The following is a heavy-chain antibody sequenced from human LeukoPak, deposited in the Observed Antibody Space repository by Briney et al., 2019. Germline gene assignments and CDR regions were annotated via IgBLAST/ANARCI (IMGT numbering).Heavy chain of an antibody. D-gene: IGHD5-18*01. CDR3: ARDSDTAMDYFDY. J-gene: IGHJ4*02. CDR2: ISSSSSTI. Sequence: PGGSLRLSCAASGFTFSSYSMNWVRQAPGKGLEWVSYISSSSSTIYYADSVKGRFTISRDNAKNSLCLQMNSLRDEDTAVYYCARDSDTAMDYFDYWGQGTLVTVSS. CDR1: GFTFSSYS. V-gene: IGHV3-48*02.